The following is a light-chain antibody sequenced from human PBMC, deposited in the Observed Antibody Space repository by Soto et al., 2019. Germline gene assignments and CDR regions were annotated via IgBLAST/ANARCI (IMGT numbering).Light chain of an antibody. CDR3: SSYTSSSTLLVV. Sequence: QSALTQPASVSGSPGQSITISCTGTSSDVGGYNYVSWYQQHPGKAPKLMIYDVSNWPSGVSNRFSGSKSGNTASLTISGLQAEDEADYYCSSYTSSSTLLVVFGGGTKLTVL. J-gene: IGLJ2*01. V-gene: IGLV2-14*01. CDR1: SSDVGGYNY. CDR2: DVS.